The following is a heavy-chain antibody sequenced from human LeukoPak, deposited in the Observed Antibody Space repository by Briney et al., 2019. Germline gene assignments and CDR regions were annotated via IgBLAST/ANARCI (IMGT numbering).Heavy chain of an antibody. CDR2: ISGSDGST. CDR1: GFTFSSYG. V-gene: IGHV3-23*01. D-gene: IGHD1-1*01. Sequence: GGSLRLSCAASGFTFSSYGMTWVRQAPGEGLEWVSSISGSDGSTYYADSVKGRFTISRDNSKNTLYMQMNSLRADDTAVYYCAKDRRFSGLEGFDYWGQGTLVTISS. CDR3: AKDRRFSGLEGFDY. J-gene: IGHJ4*02.